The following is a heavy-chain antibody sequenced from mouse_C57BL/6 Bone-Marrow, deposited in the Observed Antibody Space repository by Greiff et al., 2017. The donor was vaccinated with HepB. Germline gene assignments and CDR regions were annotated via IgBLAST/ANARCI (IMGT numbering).Heavy chain of an antibody. J-gene: IGHJ4*01. V-gene: IGHV1-64*01. D-gene: IGHD1-1*01. Sequence: QVQLQQPGAELVKPGASVKLSCKASGYTFTSYWMHWVKQRPGQGLEWIGMIHPNSGSTNYNEKFKSKATLTVNKSSSTAYMQISSLTSEDSAVYYCASGLTTAVDSMDYWGQGTSVTVSS. CDR1: GYTFTSYW. CDR2: IHPNSGST. CDR3: ASGLTTAVDSMDY.